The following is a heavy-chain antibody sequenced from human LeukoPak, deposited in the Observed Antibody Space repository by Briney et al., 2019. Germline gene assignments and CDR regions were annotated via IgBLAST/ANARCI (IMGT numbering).Heavy chain of an antibody. CDR2: IYYSGST. CDR3: AKQTSRGAQFDP. J-gene: IGHJ5*02. V-gene: IGHV4-39*01. CDR1: GGSISSSSYY. D-gene: IGHD1-7*01. Sequence: SETLSLTCTVSGGSISSSSYYWGWIRQPPGKGLEWIGSIYYSGSTYYNPSLKSRVTISVGTSKNQFSLKLSSVTAADTAVYYCAKQTSRGAQFDPWGQGTLVTVSS.